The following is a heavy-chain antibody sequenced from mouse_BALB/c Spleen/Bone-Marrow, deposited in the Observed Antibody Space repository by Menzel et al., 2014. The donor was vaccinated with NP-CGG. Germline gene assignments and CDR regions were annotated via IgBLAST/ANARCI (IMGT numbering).Heavy chain of an antibody. V-gene: IGHV2-2*02. CDR3: ARDRGSYFDY. D-gene: IGHD3-2*01. Sequence: VKLMESGPGLVQPSQSLSITCTVSGFSLTSYGVHWVRQSPGKGQEWLGVIWSGGSTDYNAAFISRLSISKDNSKSQVFFKMNSLQANDTAIYYCARDRGSYFDYWGQGTTLTVSS. J-gene: IGHJ2*01. CDR2: IWSGGST. CDR1: GFSLTSYG.